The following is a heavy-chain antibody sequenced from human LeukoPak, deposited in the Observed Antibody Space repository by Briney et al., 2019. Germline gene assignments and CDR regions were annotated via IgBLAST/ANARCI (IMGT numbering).Heavy chain of an antibody. CDR2: ISSSGSTI. J-gene: IGHJ4*02. V-gene: IGHV3-11*01. CDR3: ARVAWYYDILTGYYSDPPDY. CDR1: GLTFSDYY. Sequence: GGSLRLSCAASGLTFSDYYMSWIRQAPGKGLEWVSYISSSGSTIYYADSVKGRFTISRDNAKNSLYLQMNSLRAEDTAVYYCARVAWYYDILTGYYSDPPDYWGQGTLVTVSS. D-gene: IGHD3-9*01.